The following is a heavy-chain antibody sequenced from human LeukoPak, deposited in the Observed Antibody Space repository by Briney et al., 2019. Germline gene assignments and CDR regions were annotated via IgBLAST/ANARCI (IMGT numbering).Heavy chain of an antibody. CDR1: GFTFSRSA. V-gene: IGHV3-23*01. J-gene: IGHJ4*02. CDR2: ISGSGGT. CDR3: AKVNNIAAAGTFDY. D-gene: IGHD6-13*01. Sequence: PGGSLRLSCAASGFTFSRSAMSWVRQAPGKGPEWVSAISGSGGTYYADSVKGRFTISRDNSKNTLYLQMNSLRAEDTAVYYCAKVNNIAAAGTFDYWGQGSLVTVSS.